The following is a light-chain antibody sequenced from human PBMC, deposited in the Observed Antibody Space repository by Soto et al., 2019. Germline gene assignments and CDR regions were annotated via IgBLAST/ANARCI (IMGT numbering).Light chain of an antibody. CDR1: TGPVTTGHY. CDR3: LLSYRGDYV. J-gene: IGLJ1*01. Sequence: QAVVTQDPSLTLSPGGKVILTCVSTTGPVTTGHYPCWFQQKPGQAPRPLVYDTANIFSWTPVRFSGSVVGGKAALTLSGAQPEDEAEYYCLLSYRGDYVFGPGTKVTVL. CDR2: DTA. V-gene: IGLV7-46*01.